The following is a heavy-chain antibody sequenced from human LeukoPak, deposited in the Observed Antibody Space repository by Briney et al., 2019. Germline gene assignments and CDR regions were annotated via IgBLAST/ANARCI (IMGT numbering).Heavy chain of an antibody. J-gene: IGHJ4*02. CDR3: AKDPGYDY. CDR2: ISGSGGST. Sequence: GGSLRLSCAASGFNFANHAMSWVRQAPGKGLEWVSAISGSGGSTYYADSVKGRFTISRDNSKNTLYLQMNSLRAEDTAVYYCAKDPGYDYWGQGTLVTVSS. V-gene: IGHV3-23*01. CDR1: GFNFANHA. D-gene: IGHD5-18*01.